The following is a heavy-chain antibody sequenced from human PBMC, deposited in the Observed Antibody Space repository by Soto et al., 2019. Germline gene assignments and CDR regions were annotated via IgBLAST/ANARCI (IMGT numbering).Heavy chain of an antibody. CDR1: GFSLSTSGVG. CDR3: AHSYSSGGYAIGYFDL. CDR2: IYWNDDK. V-gene: IGHV2-5*01. J-gene: IGHJ2*01. D-gene: IGHD2-8*01. Sequence: QITLKESGPTLVKPTQTLTLTCTFSGFSLSTSGVGVGWIRQPPGKALEWLALIYWNDDKRYSPSLKSRLTITKDTSKNQVVLTMTNMDPVDTATYYGAHSYSSGGYAIGYFDLWGRGTLVTVSS.